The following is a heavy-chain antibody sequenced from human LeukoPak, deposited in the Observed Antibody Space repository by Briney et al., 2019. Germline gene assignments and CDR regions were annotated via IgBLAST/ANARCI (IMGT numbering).Heavy chain of an antibody. CDR2: IIPIFGTA. CDR3: ARDSGYSYGFNWFDP. J-gene: IGHJ5*02. CDR1: GGTLSSYA. Sequence: SVKVSCKASGGTLSSYAISWVRQAPGQGLEWMGRIIPIFGTANYAQKVQGRVTITTDESTSTAYMELSSLRSEDTAVYYCARDSGYSYGFNWFDPWGQGTLVTVSS. D-gene: IGHD5-18*01. V-gene: IGHV1-69*05.